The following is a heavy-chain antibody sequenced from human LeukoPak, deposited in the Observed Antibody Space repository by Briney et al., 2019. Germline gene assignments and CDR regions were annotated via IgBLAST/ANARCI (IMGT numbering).Heavy chain of an antibody. CDR1: GFTFSTYA. CDR2: ITGSGGAT. CDR3: AVGYCSSTSCYYV. J-gene: IGHJ6*02. Sequence: GGSLRLSCAASGFTFSTYAVNWVRQAPGKGLEWVSAITGSGGATYYADSVKGRFTISRDNAKNSLYLQMNSLRAEDTAVYYCAVGYCSSTSCYYVWGQGTTVTVSS. V-gene: IGHV3-23*01. D-gene: IGHD2-2*03.